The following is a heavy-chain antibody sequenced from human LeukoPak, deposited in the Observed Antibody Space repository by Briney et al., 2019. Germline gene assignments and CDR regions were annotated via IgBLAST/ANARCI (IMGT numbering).Heavy chain of an antibody. CDR2: ISDNGGST. CDR1: GFTFSSYA. Sequence: GGSLRLSCASSGFTFSSYAMSWVREAPGKGLEWVSSISDNGGSTYSADSVKGRFTISRDNSKNTLYLQMNSLRAEDTAVYYCAREFGLITSHWGQGTLVNVSS. J-gene: IGHJ1*01. CDR3: AREFGLITSH. V-gene: IGHV3-23*01. D-gene: IGHD3/OR15-3a*01.